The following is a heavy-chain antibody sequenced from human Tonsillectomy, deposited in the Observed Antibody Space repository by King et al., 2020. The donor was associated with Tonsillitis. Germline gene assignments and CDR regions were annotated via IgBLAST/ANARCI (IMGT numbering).Heavy chain of an antibody. CDR3: ARQMYNYDSTFDY. D-gene: IGHD3-22*01. J-gene: IGHJ4*02. CDR2: ISASGTTI. Sequence: VQLVESGGGLVKPGGSLRLSCEASGFTFGDYYMTWVRQAPGKGLEWVSHISASGTTIYYADSVKGRFTISRDKAKSSLYLEMNSLRVEDTAVYYCARQMYNYDSTFDYWGQGTLVTVSS. CDR1: GFTFGDYY. V-gene: IGHV3-11*01.